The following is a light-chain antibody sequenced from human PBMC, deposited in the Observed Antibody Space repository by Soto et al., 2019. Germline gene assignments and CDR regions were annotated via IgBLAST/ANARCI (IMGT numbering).Light chain of an antibody. Sequence: QSALTQPASASGSPGQSITISCTGTSFDVDDYNSVSWYQQPPGKAPKLIIYEVNNRPSGVSNRFSGSNSDNTASLTISGLQAEDEADYYCSLYTTSSTPSYVFGTGTKATVL. CDR2: EVN. CDR3: SLYTTSSTPSYV. V-gene: IGLV2-14*01. CDR1: SFDVDDYNS. J-gene: IGLJ1*01.